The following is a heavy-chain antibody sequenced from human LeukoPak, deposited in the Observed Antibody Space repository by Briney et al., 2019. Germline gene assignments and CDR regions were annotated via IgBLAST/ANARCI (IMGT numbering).Heavy chain of an antibody. Sequence: GRSLRLPCAASGFTFSSYAMHWVRQAPGKGLEGVAVISYDGSNKYYADSVKGRFTISRDNSKNTLYLQMNSLRAEDTAVYYCARDNGGFDYWGQGTLVTVSS. CDR1: GFTFSSYA. CDR2: ISYDGSNK. D-gene: IGHD3-16*01. J-gene: IGHJ4*02. V-gene: IGHV3-30*04. CDR3: ARDNGGFDY.